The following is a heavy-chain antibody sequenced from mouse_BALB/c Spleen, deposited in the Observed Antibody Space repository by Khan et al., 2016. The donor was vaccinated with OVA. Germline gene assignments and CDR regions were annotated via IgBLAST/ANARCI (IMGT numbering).Heavy chain of an antibody. D-gene: IGHD2-3*01. CDR1: GDSITSGY. CDR3: ARSTYTYAFVY. CDR2: IIYTGYT. V-gene: IGHV3-8*02. J-gene: IGHJ3*01. Sequence: EVKLEESGPSLVKPSQTLSLTCSVTGDSITSGYWNWIRKFPGNKLEYMGYIIYTGYTYYNPSLKSRISITRHTSTNQYYLQLTSVTDEDTATYYSARSTYTYAFVYWGQGTLVTVSA.